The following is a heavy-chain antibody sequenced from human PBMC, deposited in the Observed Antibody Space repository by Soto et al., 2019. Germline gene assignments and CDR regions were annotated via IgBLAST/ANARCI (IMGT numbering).Heavy chain of an antibody. CDR1: GDSVSSNSAA. Sequence: PSQTLSLTCAISGDSVSSNSAAWNWIRHSPSRGLEWLGRTFYRSRWYNDYAISVKSRISINPDTSKNQFSLHLNSVTPEDTAVYYCARGDYYDPMEVWGQGTTVPVSS. V-gene: IGHV6-1*01. CDR3: ARGDYYDPMEV. J-gene: IGHJ6*02. CDR2: TFYRSRWYN.